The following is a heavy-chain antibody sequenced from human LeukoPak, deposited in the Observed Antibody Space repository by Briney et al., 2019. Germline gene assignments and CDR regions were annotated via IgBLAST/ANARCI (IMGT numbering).Heavy chain of an antibody. Sequence: GSLRLSCAASGFTFSDYYMSWIRQAPGKGLEWVSYISSSSSYTNYADSVKGRFTISRDNAKNSLYLQMNSLRAEDTAVCYCARLYGDYSWYFDLWGRGTLVTVSS. CDR1: GFTFSDYY. D-gene: IGHD4-17*01. CDR2: ISSSSSYT. J-gene: IGHJ2*01. V-gene: IGHV3-11*06. CDR3: ARLYGDYSWYFDL.